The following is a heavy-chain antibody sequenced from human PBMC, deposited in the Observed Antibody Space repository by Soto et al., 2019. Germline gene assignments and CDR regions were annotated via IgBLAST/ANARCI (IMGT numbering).Heavy chain of an antibody. CDR1: GFTFSSYE. Sequence: EVQLVESGGGLVQPGGSLRLSCAASGFTFSSYEMNWVRQAPGKGLEWVSYISSSGSTIYYADSVKGRFTISRDNAKNSLYLQMNSLRAEDTAVYYCARDPRYYYDSSGYEPGIDYWGQGTLVTVSS. CDR3: ARDPRYYYDSSGYEPGIDY. CDR2: ISSSGSTI. V-gene: IGHV3-48*03. J-gene: IGHJ4*02. D-gene: IGHD3-22*01.